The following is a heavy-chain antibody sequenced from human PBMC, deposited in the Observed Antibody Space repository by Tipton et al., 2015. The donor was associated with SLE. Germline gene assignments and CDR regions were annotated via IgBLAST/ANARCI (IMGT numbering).Heavy chain of an antibody. Sequence: TLSLTCTVSNGSISISPYYWVWIRQSPGKGLEWVGGMYYSGSTYYNPSLKSRVTMSVDTSRNQRSLNLTSVTAADTAVYYCARGPYYYMDVWGKGTTVTVSS. V-gene: IGHV4-39*07. CDR1: NGSISISPYY. CDR2: MYYSGST. CDR3: ARGPYYYMDV. J-gene: IGHJ6*03.